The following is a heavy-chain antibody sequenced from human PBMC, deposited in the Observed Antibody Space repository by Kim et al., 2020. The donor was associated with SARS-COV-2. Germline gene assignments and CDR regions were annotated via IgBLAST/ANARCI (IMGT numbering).Heavy chain of an antibody. V-gene: IGHV3-33*01. D-gene: IGHD3-10*01. CDR3: AREGNYYGSGSYIDY. Sequence: GLDGVAVYWYDGSNKYYADPVKGRFTISRDNSKNTLYLQMNSLRAEDTAVYYCAREGNYYGSGSYIDYWGQGTLVTVSS. J-gene: IGHJ4*02. CDR2: YWYDGSNK.